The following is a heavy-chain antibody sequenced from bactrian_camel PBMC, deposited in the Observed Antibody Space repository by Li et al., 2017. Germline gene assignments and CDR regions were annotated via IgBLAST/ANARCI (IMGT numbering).Heavy chain of an antibody. D-gene: IGHD3*01. CDR1: GSIYDTMC. Sequence: VQLVESGGGSVQAGGSLRLSCASSGSIYDTMCMGWVRQAPGKEREGIASTYVITGSKYYASSVQGRFSISQDSAKNMVYLQMNSLKPEDTGMYYCAAVYKAGLISRLIAADEYNYWGQGTQVT. V-gene: IGHV3S40*01. CDR3: AAVYKAGLISRLIAADEYNY. J-gene: IGHJ4*01. CDR2: TYVITGSK.